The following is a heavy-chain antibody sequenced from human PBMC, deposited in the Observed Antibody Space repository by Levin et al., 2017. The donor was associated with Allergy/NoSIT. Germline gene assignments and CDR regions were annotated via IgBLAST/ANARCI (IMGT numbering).Heavy chain of an antibody. V-gene: IGHV3-11*03. CDR1: GFTFSDYY. Sequence: LSLTCAASGFTFSDYYMSWIRQAPGKGLEYVSYISSSTSYTNYADSVKGRCTISRDNAENSLYLLMNSLRPEDTAVYYCGRRRDGLGRAIDNWGQGTLVTVSS. CDR2: ISSSTSYT. CDR3: GRRRDGLGRAIDN. J-gene: IGHJ4*02. D-gene: IGHD4-17*01.